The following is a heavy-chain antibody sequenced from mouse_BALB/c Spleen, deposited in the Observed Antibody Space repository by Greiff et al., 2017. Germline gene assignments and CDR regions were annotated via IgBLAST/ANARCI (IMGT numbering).Heavy chain of an antibody. CDR1: GYTFTDYN. J-gene: IGHJ4*01. V-gene: IGHV1S29*02. Sequence: VQLQQSGPELVKPGASVKISCKASGYTFTDYNMHWVKQSHGKSLEWIGYIYPYNGGTGYNQKFKSKATLTVDNSSSTAYMELRSLTSEDSAVYYCARVDGYGGAMDYWGQGTSVTVSS. CDR3: ARVDGYGGAMDY. D-gene: IGHD2-3*01. CDR2: IYPYNGGT.